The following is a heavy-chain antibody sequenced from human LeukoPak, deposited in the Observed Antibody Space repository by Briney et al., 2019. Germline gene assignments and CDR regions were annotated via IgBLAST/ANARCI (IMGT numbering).Heavy chain of an antibody. Sequence: PGGSLRLSCAASGFTFSSYGMSWVRQAPGKGLEWVSAISGSGGSTYYADSVEGRLTISRDNSKNTLYLQMNSLRAEDTAVYYCAKDSVLRYFDWFLMTEGDYFDYWGQGTLVTVSS. D-gene: IGHD3-9*01. J-gene: IGHJ4*02. CDR3: AKDSVLRYFDWFLMTEGDYFDY. CDR2: ISGSGGST. CDR1: GFTFSSYG. V-gene: IGHV3-23*01.